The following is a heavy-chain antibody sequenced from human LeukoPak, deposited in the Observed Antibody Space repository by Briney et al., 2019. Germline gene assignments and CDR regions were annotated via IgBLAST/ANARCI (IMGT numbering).Heavy chain of an antibody. CDR3: ATYRQVLLPFES. CDR1: GFTFSSYA. J-gene: IGHJ4*02. CDR2: VSDSGDGT. Sequence: GGSLRLSCAASGFTFSSYAMYWVRQAPGKGLEWVLGVSDSGDGTHYADSVRGRFTISRDNSKSTLSLQMNSLRAGDTAIYYRATYRQVLLPFESWGQGTLVTVSS. V-gene: IGHV3-23*01. D-gene: IGHD2-8*02.